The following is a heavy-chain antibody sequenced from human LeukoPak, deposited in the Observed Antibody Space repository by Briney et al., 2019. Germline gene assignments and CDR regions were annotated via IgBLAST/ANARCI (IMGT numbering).Heavy chain of an antibody. CDR2: IIPIFGTA. J-gene: IGHJ5*02. CDR3: ATWEWELLRNWFDP. CDR1: GGTFSSYA. Sequence: SVKVSCKASGGTFSSYAISWVRQAPGQGLEWMGGIIPIFGTANYAQKFQGRVTITADESTSTAYMELSSLRSEDTAVYYCATWEWELLRNWFDPWGQGTLVTVSS. D-gene: IGHD1-26*01. V-gene: IGHV1-69*01.